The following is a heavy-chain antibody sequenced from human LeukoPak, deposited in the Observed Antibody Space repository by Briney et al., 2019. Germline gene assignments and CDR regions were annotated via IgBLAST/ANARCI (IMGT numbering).Heavy chain of an antibody. V-gene: IGHV4-30-4*01. CDR3: ARDCSGGSCYGAFDI. D-gene: IGHD2-15*01. CDR2: IYDSGST. J-gene: IGHJ3*02. Sequence: SQTLSLTCTVSGASIRSGDYYWSWIRQPPGTGLEWIGYIYDSGSTYYNPSLKSRITISVDTSENRFSLKLSSVTATDTAVYYCARDCSGGSCYGAFDIWGQGTMVTVSS. CDR1: GASIRSGDYY.